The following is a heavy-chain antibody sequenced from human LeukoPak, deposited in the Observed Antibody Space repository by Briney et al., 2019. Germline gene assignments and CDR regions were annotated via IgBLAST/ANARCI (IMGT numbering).Heavy chain of an antibody. CDR3: ASAVATRQKYLQY. D-gene: IGHD6-13*01. CDR2: IHTSGST. J-gene: IGHJ1*01. V-gene: IGHV4-61*02. CDR1: GGSISSGSYY. Sequence: PSQTLSLSCTVSGGSISSGSYYWSWIRQPAGKGLEWIGRIHTSGSTNYNPSLKSRVIISVDMSKNQFSLKLSSMTAADTAVYFCASAVATRQKYLQYWGQGTLVTVSS.